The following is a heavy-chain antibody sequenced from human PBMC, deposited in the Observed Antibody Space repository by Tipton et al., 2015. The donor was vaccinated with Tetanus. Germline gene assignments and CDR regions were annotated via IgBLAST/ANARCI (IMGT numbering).Heavy chain of an antibody. CDR2: VSPYNGDT. Sequence: QLVQSGAEVKTPGASVKVSCKTSGYTFTNYGISWVRQAPGHGPEWMGWVSPYNGDTNYPQNFQGRVIMTTDTSTSTAYMELRGLGFGDTAMYYCARHLMVGRNFAGYFGHWGQGTLVTVSS. D-gene: IGHD2-8*01. CDR1: GYTFTNYG. V-gene: IGHV1-18*01. J-gene: IGHJ4*02. CDR3: ARHLMVGRNFAGYFGH.